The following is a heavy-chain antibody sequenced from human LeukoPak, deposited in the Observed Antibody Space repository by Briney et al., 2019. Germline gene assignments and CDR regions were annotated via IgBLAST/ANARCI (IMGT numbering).Heavy chain of an antibody. CDR3: AKDLIL. V-gene: IGHV3-23*01. CDR1: GFTLSSYA. CDR2: ISGSGHST. Sequence: GGSLRLSCVASGFTLSSYAVSWVRQAPGKGLEWVSAISGSGHSTDYADSVKGRFTVSRDKYKNTLYSQMSSLRREDTSVSFCAKDLILWGQGTVVTVSS. J-gene: IGHJ3*01.